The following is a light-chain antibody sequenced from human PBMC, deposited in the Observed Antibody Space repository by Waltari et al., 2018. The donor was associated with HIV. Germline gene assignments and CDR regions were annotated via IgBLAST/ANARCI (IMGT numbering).Light chain of an antibody. CDR3: QQYETYDT. CDR2: TAS. Sequence: DIKMPQSPSVPSASLVDRITISYRSSQNVNTWVARYQQKPGKAPKLLIHTASTLARAVPSRFSCRGSGAVFTLTIAGLQPDDYATYYCQQYETYDTFGLGTNVE. CDR1: QNVNTW. J-gene: IGKJ2*01. V-gene: IGKV1-5*03.